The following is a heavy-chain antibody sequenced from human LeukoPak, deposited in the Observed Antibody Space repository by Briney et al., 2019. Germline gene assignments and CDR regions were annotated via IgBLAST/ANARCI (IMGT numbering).Heavy chain of an antibody. Sequence: SETLSLTCSVSSGSISSSIYYWGWIRQPPGKGLEWIGTIFYSGSTFYNPSLKSRVIISVDTSKNQFSLKLSSVTAADTAVYYCQSRFLEWLLDYWGQGTLVTVSS. D-gene: IGHD3-3*01. V-gene: IGHV4-39*01. CDR3: QSRFLEWLLDY. J-gene: IGHJ4*02. CDR2: IFYSGST. CDR1: SGSISSSIYY.